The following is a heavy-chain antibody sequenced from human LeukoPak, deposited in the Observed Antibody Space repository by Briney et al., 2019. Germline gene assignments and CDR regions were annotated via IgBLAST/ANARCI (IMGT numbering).Heavy chain of an antibody. V-gene: IGHV1-69*05. D-gene: IGHD6-19*01. CDR2: IIPIFGTA. CDR1: GGTFSSYA. J-gene: IGHJ4*02. CDR3: AYNGYSSGWYYFDY. Sequence: SVKVSCKASGGTFSSYAISWVRQAPGQGLEWMGGIIPIFGTANYAQKFQGRVTITTDESTSTAYMELSSLRSGDTAVYYCAYNGYSSGWYYFDYWGQGTLVTVSS.